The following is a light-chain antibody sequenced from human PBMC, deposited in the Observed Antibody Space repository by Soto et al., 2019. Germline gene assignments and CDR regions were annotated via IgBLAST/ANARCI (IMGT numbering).Light chain of an antibody. J-gene: IGKJ5*01. CDR3: QKSYSTPPIN. CDR1: QSISSY. CDR2: AAS. V-gene: IGKV1-39*01. Sequence: EIQMTQAPSSLAASVGDGVTITCRSSQSISSYLNWYQQKPGKAPKLLIYAASSLQSGVPSRFSGSGSGTDFTLTIRSLKPEDFATYYCQKSYSTPPINCGKGTQREIK.